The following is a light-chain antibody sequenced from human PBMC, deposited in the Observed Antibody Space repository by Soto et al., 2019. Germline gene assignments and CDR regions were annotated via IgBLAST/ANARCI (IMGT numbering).Light chain of an antibody. V-gene: IGLV2-14*01. CDR3: ASYTSSTTRV. J-gene: IGLJ1*01. CDR2: EVS. CDR1: SSDVGGYSY. Sequence: QSVLTQPASVSGSPGQSIAISCTGTSSDVGGYSYVSWYQQHPGKAPKTMIYEVSNRPSGVSNRFSGSKSGNTASLPISGLQADDEDDYYCASYTSSTTRVFGTGTKLTVL.